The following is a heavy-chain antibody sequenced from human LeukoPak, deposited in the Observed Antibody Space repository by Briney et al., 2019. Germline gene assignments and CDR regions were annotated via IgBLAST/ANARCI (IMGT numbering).Heavy chain of an antibody. D-gene: IGHD3-10*01. CDR1: GFTVSSNY. J-gene: IGHJ4*02. CDR2: IYSDGST. CDR3: TRDAWFGAGRTFDY. V-gene: IGHV3-66*01. Sequence: GGSLRLSCAASGFTVSSNYMSWVRQAPGKGLEWVSIIYSDGSTYYADSVKGRFTISRDNSKNTLYFQMNSLRAEDTAVYYCTRDAWFGAGRTFDYWGQGTLVTVSS.